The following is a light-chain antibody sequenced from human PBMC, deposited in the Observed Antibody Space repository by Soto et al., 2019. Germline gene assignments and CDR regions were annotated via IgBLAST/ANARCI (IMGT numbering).Light chain of an antibody. CDR1: QGVTTN. CDR3: QQYNKWPFS. V-gene: IGKV3-15*01. Sequence: EIVMTQSPASLSVSPGERVTLSCRAGQGVTTNFAWYQQKSGQSPRVFIYDVSTRATGVPARVSGTGSETDVTLTISGLQSEDSAVYFCQQYNKWPFSFGQGTRLEIK. CDR2: DVS. J-gene: IGKJ5*01.